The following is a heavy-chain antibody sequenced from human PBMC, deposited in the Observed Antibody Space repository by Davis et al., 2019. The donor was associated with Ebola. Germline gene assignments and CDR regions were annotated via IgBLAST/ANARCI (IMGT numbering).Heavy chain of an antibody. CDR3: GRGRNYGMDV. J-gene: IGHJ6*02. CDR1: GFTFYRYE. D-gene: IGHD2/OR15-2a*01. V-gene: IGHV3-48*03. CDR2: ISGSATST. Sequence: GGSLRLSCAASGFTFYRYEMNWVRQAPGKGLEWVSYISGSATSTFYADSVKGRFTISRDNSKNTMYLQMNSLRAEDTAVYYCGRGRNYGMDVWGQGTTVTVSS.